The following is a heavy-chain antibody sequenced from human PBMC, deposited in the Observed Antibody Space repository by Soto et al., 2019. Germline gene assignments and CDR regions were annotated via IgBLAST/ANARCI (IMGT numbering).Heavy chain of an antibody. Sequence: WASVKVSCKASGYTFTSYAMHWVRQAPGQRLEWMGWINAGNGNTKYSQKFQGRVTVTRDTSASTAYMELSSLRSEDTAVYYCARDAEADSSSCYNHFDYWGQGNLVTVSS. V-gene: IGHV1-3*01. D-gene: IGHD6-13*01. CDR1: GYTFTSYA. J-gene: IGHJ4*02. CDR2: INAGNGNT. CDR3: ARDAEADSSSCYNHFDY.